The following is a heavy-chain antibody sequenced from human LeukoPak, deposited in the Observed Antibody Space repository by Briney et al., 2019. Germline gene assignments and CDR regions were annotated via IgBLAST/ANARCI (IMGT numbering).Heavy chain of an antibody. J-gene: IGHJ4*02. CDR3: AKGAAAGTPNY. CDR1: GFSFSSYV. Sequence: GGSLRLSCAASGFSFSSYVMSWVRQAPGKGLEWVSGISGSGGNTYYADSVKGRFTVSRDNSKNTLYLQMCSLRAEDTAVYYCAKGAAAGTPNYWGQGTLVTVSS. V-gene: IGHV3-23*01. D-gene: IGHD6-13*01. CDR2: ISGSGGNT.